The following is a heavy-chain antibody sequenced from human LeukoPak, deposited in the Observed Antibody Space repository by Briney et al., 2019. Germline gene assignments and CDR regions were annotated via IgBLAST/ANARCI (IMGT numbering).Heavy chain of an antibody. V-gene: IGHV4-59*01. D-gene: IGHD5-24*01. CDR1: GGSISSYY. Sequence: PSETLSLTCTVSGGSISSYYWSWIRQPPGKGLEWIGYIYYSGNTNYNPSLKSRVTISVDTSKNQFSLKLSSVTAADTAVYYCARADGYYYGMDVWGQGTTVTVSS. CDR2: IYYSGNT. CDR3: ARADGYYYGMDV. J-gene: IGHJ6*02.